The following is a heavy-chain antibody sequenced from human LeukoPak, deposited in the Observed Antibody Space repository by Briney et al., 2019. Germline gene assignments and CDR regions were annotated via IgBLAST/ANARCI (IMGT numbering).Heavy chain of an antibody. V-gene: IGHV3-23*01. CDR1: GFTFSIHG. D-gene: IGHD5-18*01. CDR2: ISGSGGST. Sequence: PGGSLRLSCTVSGFTFSIHGMSWVRQAPGKGLEWVSTISGSGGSTYYADSVKGRFTISRDNSKNVVYLQMDSLRAEDTAAYYCAKLNSYGDYWGKGTLVTISS. J-gene: IGHJ4*02. CDR3: AKLNSYGDY.